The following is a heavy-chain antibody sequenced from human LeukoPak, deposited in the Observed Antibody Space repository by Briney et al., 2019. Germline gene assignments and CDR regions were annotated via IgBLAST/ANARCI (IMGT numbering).Heavy chain of an antibody. V-gene: IGHV5-51*01. Sequence: GESLKISRKGSGYSFTSYWIGWVRQMPGKGLEWMGIIYPGESDIRYSPSCQGQVTNSADQHISTDYLEWSSLKASDTAMYYCARLPICGDGYNYECGAFDIWGQGTMVTVSS. CDR3: ARLPICGDGYNYECGAFDI. CDR2: IYPGESDI. CDR1: GYSFTSYW. J-gene: IGHJ3*02. D-gene: IGHD5-24*01.